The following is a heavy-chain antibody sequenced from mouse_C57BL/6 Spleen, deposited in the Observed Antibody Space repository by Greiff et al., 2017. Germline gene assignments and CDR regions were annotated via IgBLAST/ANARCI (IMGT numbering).Heavy chain of an antibody. CDR1: GFTFSSYA. D-gene: IGHD1-1*01. J-gene: IGHJ1*03. Sequence: EVQLVESGGGLVKPGGSLKLSCAASGFTFSSYAMSWVRQTPEKRLEWVATISDGGSYTYYPDNVKGRFTISRDNAKNNLYLQLSHLKSEDTAMYYCARDMTTVVATRYCEVWGTGTTVTVSS. CDR3: ARDMTTVVATRYCEV. V-gene: IGHV5-4*01. CDR2: ISDGGSYT.